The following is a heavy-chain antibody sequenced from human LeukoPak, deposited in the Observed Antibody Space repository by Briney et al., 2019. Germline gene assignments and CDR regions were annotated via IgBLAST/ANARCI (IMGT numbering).Heavy chain of an antibody. J-gene: IGHJ4*02. Sequence: SETLSLTCTVSGGSICSGDYYWSWIRQPPGKGLEWIGYIYYSGSTYYNPSLKSRVTISVDTSKNQFSLKLSSVTAADTAVYYCASDLYCSGGSCYSRFGVWGQGTLVTVSS. CDR1: GGSICSGDYY. V-gene: IGHV4-30-4*01. D-gene: IGHD2-15*01. CDR3: ASDLYCSGGSCYSRFGV. CDR2: IYYSGST.